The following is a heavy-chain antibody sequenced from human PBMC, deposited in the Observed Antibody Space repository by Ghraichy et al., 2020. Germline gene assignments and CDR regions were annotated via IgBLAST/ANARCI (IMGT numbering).Heavy chain of an antibody. D-gene: IGHD3-10*01. CDR3: ARRLVYYYGSGNTPDY. CDR2: IYYSGST. J-gene: IGHJ4*02. V-gene: IGHV4-39*01. CDR1: GGSISSSSYY. Sequence: SQTLSLTCTVSGGSISSSSYYWGWIRQPPGKGLEWIGSIYYSGSTYYNPSLKSRVTISVDTSKNQFSLKLSSVTAADTAVYYCARRLVYYYGSGNTPDYWGQGTLVTVSS.